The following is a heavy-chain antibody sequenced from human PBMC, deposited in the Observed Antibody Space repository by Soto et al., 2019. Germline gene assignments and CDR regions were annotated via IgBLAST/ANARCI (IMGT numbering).Heavy chain of an antibody. Sequence: SQTLSLTCAISGDSVSSNSAAWNWIRQSPSRGLEWLGRTYYRSKWYNDYAVSVKSRITINPDTSKNQFSLQLNSVTPEDTAVYYCSRDRWGIVVVRAAHDAFDIWGQGTMVTVSS. J-gene: IGHJ3*02. CDR3: SRDRWGIVVVRAAHDAFDI. CDR1: GDSVSSNSAA. CDR2: TYYRSKWYN. V-gene: IGHV6-1*01. D-gene: IGHD2-2*01.